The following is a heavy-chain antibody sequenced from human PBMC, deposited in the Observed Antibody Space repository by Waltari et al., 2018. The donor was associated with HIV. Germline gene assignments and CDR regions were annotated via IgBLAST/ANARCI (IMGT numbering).Heavy chain of an antibody. V-gene: IGHV4-39*01. J-gene: IGHJ4*02. CDR1: GGSIRSSSYY. Sequence: QLQLQESGPGLVKPSETLSLTCTVSGGSIRSSSYYWGWIRQPPGKGLEWIGSIHYSGSTYYNPSLKSRVTISVDTSKNQFSLKLSSVTAADTAVCYCARHGKNNNWKQGYYFDYWGQGTLVTVSS. D-gene: IGHD1-20*01. CDR2: IHYSGST. CDR3: ARHGKNNNWKQGYYFDY.